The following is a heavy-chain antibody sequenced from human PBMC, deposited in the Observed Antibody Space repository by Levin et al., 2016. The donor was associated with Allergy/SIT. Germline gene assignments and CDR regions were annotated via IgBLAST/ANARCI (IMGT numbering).Heavy chain of an antibody. CDR3: AKWPQMGTNGVSNY. V-gene: IGHV3-23*01. J-gene: IGHJ4*02. Sequence: WIRQPPGKGLEWVSAISGSGGSTYYADSVKGRFTISRDNSKNTLYLQMNSLRAEDTAVYYCAKWPQMGTNGVSNYWGQGTLVTVSS. D-gene: IGHD2-8*01. CDR2: ISGSGGST.